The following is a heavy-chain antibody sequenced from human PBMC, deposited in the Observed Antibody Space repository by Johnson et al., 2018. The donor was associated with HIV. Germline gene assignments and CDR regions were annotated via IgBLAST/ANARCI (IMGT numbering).Heavy chain of an antibody. CDR3: ANSGLRTYYYDTGVHDVFDI. CDR1: GFSFSSYG. J-gene: IGHJ3*02. Sequence: QVQLVESGGGVVQPGGSLRLSCAASGFSFSSYGMHWVRQAPGKGLEWVAFIRNDGSNTYYVDCVKGRFTISRDNSKNTLYLQMSSLRDEDTAVYYCANSGLRTYYYDTGVHDVFDIWGQGTMVTVSS. CDR2: IRNDGSNT. V-gene: IGHV3-30*02. D-gene: IGHD3-22*01.